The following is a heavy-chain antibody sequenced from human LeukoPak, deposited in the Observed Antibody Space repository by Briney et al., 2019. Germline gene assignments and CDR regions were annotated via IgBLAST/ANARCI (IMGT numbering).Heavy chain of an antibody. CDR1: GGTFSSYA. D-gene: IGHD3-3*01. V-gene: IGHV1-69*13. J-gene: IGHJ4*02. CDR2: IIPTFGTA. CDR3: ARGPVTIFPADY. Sequence: GASVKVSCKASGGTFSSYAISWVRQAPGQGLEWMGGIIPTFGTANYAQKFQGRVTITADESTSTAYMELSSLRSEDTAVYYCARGPVTIFPADYWGQGTLVTVSS.